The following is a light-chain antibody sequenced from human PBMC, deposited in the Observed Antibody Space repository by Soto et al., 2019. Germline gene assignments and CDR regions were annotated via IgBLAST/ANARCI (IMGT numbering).Light chain of an antibody. J-gene: IGLJ1*01. CDR2: GNS. CDR1: SSNIGAGYD. CDR3: QSYDISLSGYV. Sequence: QSVLTQPPSVSGAPGQRVTISCTGSSSNIGAGYDVHWYQQLLGTAPKLLIYGNSNRPSGVPDRCSGSKSGTSASLAITGLQAEDEADYYCQSYDISLSGYVFGTGTKVTV. V-gene: IGLV1-40*01.